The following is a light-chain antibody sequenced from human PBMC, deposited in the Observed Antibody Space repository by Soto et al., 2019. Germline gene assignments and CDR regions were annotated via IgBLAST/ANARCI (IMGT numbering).Light chain of an antibody. V-gene: IGKV1-39*01. CDR3: QQSYSTPGT. CDR1: QSISSY. J-gene: IGKJ2*01. Sequence: DIQMTQSPSSLSASVGDRVTITCRASQSISSYLNWYQQKPGKAPKLLIYSASSLQSWVPSRFSGSGSGTDFTLTISSLQPEDFATYYCQQSYSTPGTFGQGTKLDIK. CDR2: SAS.